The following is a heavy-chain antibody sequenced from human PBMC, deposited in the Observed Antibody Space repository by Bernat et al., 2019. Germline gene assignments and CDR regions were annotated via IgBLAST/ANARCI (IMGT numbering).Heavy chain of an antibody. CDR3: ARDQGGIQEGY. V-gene: IGHV3-30-3*01. J-gene: IGHJ4*02. CDR1: GFIFSSYA. Sequence: QVQLVESGGGVVQPGRSLRLSCAASGFIFSSYAMHWVRQAPGKGLEWVAVISYDGSNKYHADSVKGRFTISRDNSKSTLDLQMNSLRSEDTAVYYCARDQGGIQEGYWGQGTLVTVSS. CDR2: ISYDGSNK. D-gene: IGHD6-13*01.